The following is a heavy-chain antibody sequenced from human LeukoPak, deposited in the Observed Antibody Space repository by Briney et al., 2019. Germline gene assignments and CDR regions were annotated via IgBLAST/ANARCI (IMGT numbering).Heavy chain of an antibody. Sequence: GGSLRLSCAASGFTFSSYAMHWVRQAPAKGLEGVAVIWYDGSNKYYADSVKGRFTISRDNSKNTLYLQMNSLRAEDTAVYYCARAELVRGEYFYGMDVWGQGTTVTVSS. CDR3: ARAELVRGEYFYGMDV. J-gene: IGHJ6*02. CDR2: IWYDGSNK. CDR1: GFTFSSYA. V-gene: IGHV3-33*08. D-gene: IGHD3-10*02.